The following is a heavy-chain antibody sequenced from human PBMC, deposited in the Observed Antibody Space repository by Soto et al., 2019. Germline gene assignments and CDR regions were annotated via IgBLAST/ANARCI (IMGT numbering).Heavy chain of an antibody. J-gene: IGHJ6*02. D-gene: IGHD2-21*01. Sequence: QVQLVQSGAELKKTGSSVTVSCRASGDTFSSYAVNWVRQAPGRGLEWMGRIITVLGTTDYAQNFKGRVTITAEKSTKTVYMELSSLRSDDTAVYYCARRRYCGYDCYHKHYYGMDVWGQGTTVTVAS. CDR2: IITVLGTT. CDR1: GDTFSSYA. CDR3: ARRRYCGYDCYHKHYYGMDV. V-gene: IGHV1-69*08.